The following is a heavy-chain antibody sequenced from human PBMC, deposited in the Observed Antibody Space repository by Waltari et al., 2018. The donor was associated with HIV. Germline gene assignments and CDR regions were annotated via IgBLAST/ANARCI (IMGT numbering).Heavy chain of an antibody. D-gene: IGHD6-19*01. Sequence: EVQLLESGGGLVQAGGSLRLSCAASGFTFSNYTMCWIRQAPGKGPEGVSGISGSGVTEYYAGSVRGRFTNSRDDARNTLALQMTNRRAEDTAMYYWAKTGYDSGWTFNSWGQGTLVTVSS. V-gene: IGHV3-23*01. CDR2: ISGSGVTE. CDR1: GFTFSNYT. J-gene: IGHJ5*01. CDR3: AKTGYDSGWTFNS.